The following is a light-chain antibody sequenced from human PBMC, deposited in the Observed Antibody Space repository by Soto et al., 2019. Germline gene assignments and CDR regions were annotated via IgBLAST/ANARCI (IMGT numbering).Light chain of an antibody. CDR2: DVS. CDR1: SSDVGGYNY. CDR3: CSCAGSLVV. V-gene: IGLV2-11*01. J-gene: IGLJ1*01. Sequence: QSALTQPRSVSGSPGQSVTISCTGTSSDVGGYNYVSWYQQHPGKAPKLMIYDVSKRPSGVPDRFSGSKSGNTASLTISGLQADDDADYYCCSCAGSLVVFGAGTKLTVL.